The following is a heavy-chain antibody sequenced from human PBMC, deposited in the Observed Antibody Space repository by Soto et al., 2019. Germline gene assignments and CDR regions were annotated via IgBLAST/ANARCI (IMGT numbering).Heavy chain of an antibody. CDR2: ITGSGSTT. CDR3: AKDFTAYLSSWFHL. J-gene: IGHJ5*02. V-gene: IGHV3-23*01. Sequence: GGSLRLSCAASEFTFSGNAMHWVRQAPGKGLEWVSGITGSGSTTFYADSVKGRFTISRDNSKNTLYLHMSSLRAEDTATYYCAKDFTAYLSSWFHLWGQGTLVTVSS. D-gene: IGHD6-13*01. CDR1: EFTFSGNA.